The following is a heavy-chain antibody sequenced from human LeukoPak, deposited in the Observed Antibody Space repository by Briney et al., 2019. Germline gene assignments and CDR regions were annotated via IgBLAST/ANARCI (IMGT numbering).Heavy chain of an antibody. CDR2: ISAYNGNT. V-gene: IGHV1-18*01. Sequence: VASVKVSCKASGYTFTSYGISWVRQAPGQGLEWMGWISAYNGNTNYAQKLQGRVTMTTDTSTSTAYMELRSLRSDDTAVYYCARDATLHYYDSSGYKLDYWGQGTLVTVSS. CDR3: ARDATLHYYDSSGYKLDY. D-gene: IGHD3-22*01. J-gene: IGHJ4*02. CDR1: GYTFTSYG.